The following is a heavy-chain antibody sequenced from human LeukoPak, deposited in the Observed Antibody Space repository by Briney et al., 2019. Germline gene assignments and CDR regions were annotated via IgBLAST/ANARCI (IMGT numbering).Heavy chain of an antibody. CDR1: GFTFSSYG. D-gene: IGHD2-15*01. CDR3: ARPAFCSGGSCYGFDP. V-gene: IGHV3-30*03. J-gene: IGHJ5*02. Sequence: GGSLRLSCAASGFTFSSYGMHWVRQAPGKGLEWVAVISYDGSNKYYADSVKGRFTISRDNSKNTLYLQMNSLRAEDTAVYYCARPAFCSGGSCYGFDPWGQGTLVTVSS. CDR2: ISYDGSNK.